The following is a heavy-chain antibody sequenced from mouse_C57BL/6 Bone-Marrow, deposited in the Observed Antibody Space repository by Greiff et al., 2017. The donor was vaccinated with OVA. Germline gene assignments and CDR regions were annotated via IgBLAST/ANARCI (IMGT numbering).Heavy chain of an antibody. CDR1: GSTFTDYE. D-gene: IGHD2-5*01. CDR2: IDPETGGT. Sequence: EQSGAELVRPGASVTLSCKASGSTFTDYEMHWVKQTPVHGLEWIGAIDPETGGTAYNQKFKGKAILTADKSSSTAYMELRSLTSEDSAVYYCTRGYSNYYAMDYWGQGTSVTVSS. CDR3: TRGYSNYYAMDY. V-gene: IGHV1-15*01. J-gene: IGHJ4*01.